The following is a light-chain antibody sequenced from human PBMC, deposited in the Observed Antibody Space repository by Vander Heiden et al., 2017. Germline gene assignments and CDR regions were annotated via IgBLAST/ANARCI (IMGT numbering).Light chain of an antibody. J-gene: IGLJ3*02. V-gene: IGLV1-47*01. CDR2: RNN. CDR1: SSNIGSYY. Sequence: QSVLTQPPSASGTPGQGVTISCSGSSSNIGSYYVYWYQQLPGTAPKLLIYRNNQRPSGVPDRFSGSKSGTSASLAISGLRSEDEADYYCAAWDDSLSGPVFGGGTKLTVL. CDR3: AAWDDSLSGPV.